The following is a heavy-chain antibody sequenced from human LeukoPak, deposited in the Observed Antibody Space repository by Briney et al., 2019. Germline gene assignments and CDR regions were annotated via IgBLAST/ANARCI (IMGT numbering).Heavy chain of an antibody. Sequence: SVKVSCKASGGTFSSYAISWVRPAPGQGLEWMGRIIPIFGTANYAQKFQGRATITTDESTSTAYMELSSLRSEDTAVYYCARDESGYDFWSGYLDYWGQGTLVTVSS. CDR3: ARDESGYDFWSGYLDY. V-gene: IGHV1-69*05. CDR1: GGTFSSYA. CDR2: IIPIFGTA. D-gene: IGHD3-3*01. J-gene: IGHJ4*02.